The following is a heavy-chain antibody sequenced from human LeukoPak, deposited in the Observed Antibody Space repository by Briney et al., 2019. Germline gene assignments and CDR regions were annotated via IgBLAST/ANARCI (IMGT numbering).Heavy chain of an antibody. Sequence: PGGSLRLSCAASGFTFSSYGMHWVRQAPGKGLEWVAFIRYDGSNKYYADSVKGRFTISRDNSKNTLYLRMNSLRAEDTAVYYCAKNFVDTAMTYFDYWGQGTLVTVSS. V-gene: IGHV3-30*02. D-gene: IGHD5-18*01. CDR2: IRYDGSNK. J-gene: IGHJ4*02. CDR3: AKNFVDTAMTYFDY. CDR1: GFTFSSYG.